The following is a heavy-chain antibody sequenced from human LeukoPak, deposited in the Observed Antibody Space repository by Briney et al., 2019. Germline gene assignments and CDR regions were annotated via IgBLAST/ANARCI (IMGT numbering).Heavy chain of an antibody. CDR3: ARYGRDGYNKEVFDY. V-gene: IGHV4-39*07. CDR1: GGSISSSSYY. J-gene: IGHJ4*02. Sequence: PSETLSLTCTVSGGSISSSSYYWGWIRQPPGKGLEWIGSIYYSGSTYYNPSLKSRVTISVDTSKNQFSLKLSSVTAADTAVYYCARYGRDGYNKEVFDYWGQGTLVTVSS. CDR2: IYYSGST. D-gene: IGHD5-24*01.